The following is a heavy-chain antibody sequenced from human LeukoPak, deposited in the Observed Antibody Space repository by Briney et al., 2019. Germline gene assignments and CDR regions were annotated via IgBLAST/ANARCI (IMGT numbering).Heavy chain of an antibody. J-gene: IGHJ4*02. V-gene: IGHV3-7*01. CDR1: GFTFSSYW. D-gene: IGHD2-2*01. CDR2: IKQDGSEK. Sequence: GGSLRLCCAASGFTFSSYWMSWVRQAPGKGLEWVANIKQDGSEKYYVDSVKGRFTISRDNAKNSLYLQMNSLRAEDTAVYYCARERVGKGYCSSTSCSCFDYWGQGTLVTVSS. CDR3: ARERVGKGYCSSTSCSCFDY.